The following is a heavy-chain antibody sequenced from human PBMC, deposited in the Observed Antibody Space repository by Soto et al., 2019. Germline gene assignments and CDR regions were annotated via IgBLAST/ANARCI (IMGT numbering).Heavy chain of an antibody. CDR3: ARADSSICRIRAFAI. J-gene: IGHJ3*02. CDR2: ISAYNGNT. D-gene: IGHD6-13*01. CDR1: GYTFTSYG. V-gene: IGHV1-18*04. Sequence: ASVNVSFKASGYTFTSYGISWVRQAPGQGLEWMGWISAYNGNTNYAQKLQGRVTITTDTSTSTAYMELRSLRSDDTAVYYCARADSSICRIRAFAIWGQGKMVTVSS.